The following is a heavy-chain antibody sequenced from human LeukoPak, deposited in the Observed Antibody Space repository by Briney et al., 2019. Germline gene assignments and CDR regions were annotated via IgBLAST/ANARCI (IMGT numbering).Heavy chain of an antibody. CDR3: AREGWLL. CDR1: GFTFSSYA. V-gene: IGHV3-21*01. CDR2: ISSSSYI. J-gene: IGHJ4*02. Sequence: GGSLRLSCAASGFTFSSYAMSWVRQAPGKGLEWVSSISSSSYIYYADSVKGRFTISRDNAKNSLYLQMNSLRAEDTAVYYCAREGWLLWGQGTLVTVSS. D-gene: IGHD5-12*01.